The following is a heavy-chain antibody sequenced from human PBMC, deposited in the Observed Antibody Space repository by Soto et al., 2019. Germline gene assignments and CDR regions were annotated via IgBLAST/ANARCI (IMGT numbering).Heavy chain of an antibody. CDR2: ISSSGDAT. CDR1: GFTFGTYA. V-gene: IGHV3-23*01. D-gene: IGHD3-3*01. Sequence: GGSLRLSCAASGFTFGTYAMTWVRQAPGKGLEWVSIISSSGDATYYLDSVKGRFTISRDNSRNTLNLQMNSLRAEDTAVYYCAKNGDFWSWGMDVWGLGTTVTVSS. CDR3: AKNGDFWSWGMDV. J-gene: IGHJ6*01.